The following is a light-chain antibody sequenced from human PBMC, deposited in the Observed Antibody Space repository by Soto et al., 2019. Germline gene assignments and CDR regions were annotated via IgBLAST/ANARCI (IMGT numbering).Light chain of an antibody. Sequence: EIVMTQSPATLSVSPGEIATISCRASQSFSNNLAWFQHKPGQAPRLLIYGASTRATGIPARFSGSGSGTEFTITISSLQYEDVAVYYCQQYNDWPRTLGRGTKVEI. CDR2: GAS. CDR1: QSFSNN. CDR3: QQYNDWPRT. J-gene: IGKJ1*01. V-gene: IGKV3-15*01.